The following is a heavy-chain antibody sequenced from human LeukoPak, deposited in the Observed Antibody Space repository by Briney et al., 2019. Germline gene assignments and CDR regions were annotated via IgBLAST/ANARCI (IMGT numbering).Heavy chain of an antibody. D-gene: IGHD2-8*02. CDR2: ISSDGGST. Sequence: GGSLRLSCAASRFTFSSYAMHWVRQAPGKGLEYLSSISSDGGSTYYANSVKGRFTISRDNSKNTLYLQMGSLRAEDMAVYYCARDGMLSTGGDHGYFDYWGQGTLVTVSS. CDR3: ARDGMLSTGGDHGYFDY. J-gene: IGHJ4*02. V-gene: IGHV3-64*01. CDR1: RFTFSSYA.